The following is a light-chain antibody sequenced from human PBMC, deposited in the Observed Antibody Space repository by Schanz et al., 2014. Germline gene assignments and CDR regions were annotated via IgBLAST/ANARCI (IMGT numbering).Light chain of an antibody. Sequence: EIVMMQSPANLSVSPGERVTLSCRASQSVSTSLAWYQQKPGQAPRLLIYGASSRATGIPDRFSGSGSGTDFALTISRLEPEDFAVYYCQQYGTSPSWTFGQGTKLEIK. V-gene: IGKV3-20*01. CDR2: GAS. CDR1: QSVSTS. CDR3: QQYGTSPSWT. J-gene: IGKJ2*02.